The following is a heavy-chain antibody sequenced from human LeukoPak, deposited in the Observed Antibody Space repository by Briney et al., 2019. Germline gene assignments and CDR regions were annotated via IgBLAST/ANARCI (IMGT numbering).Heavy chain of an antibody. CDR2: INHSGST. CDR1: GGSFSGYY. J-gene: IGHJ4*02. D-gene: IGHD1-1*01. CDR3: ARGRYGAYDY. Sequence: SETLSLTCAVYGGSFSGYYWSWIRQPPGKGLEWIGEINHSGSTNYNPSLKSRVTISVDTSKNQFSLKLSSVTAADTAVYYCARGRYGAYDYWGRGTLVTVSS. V-gene: IGHV4-34*01.